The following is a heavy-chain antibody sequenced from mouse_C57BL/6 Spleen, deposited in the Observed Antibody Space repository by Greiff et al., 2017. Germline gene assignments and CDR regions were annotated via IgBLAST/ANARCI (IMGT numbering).Heavy chain of an antibody. J-gene: IGHJ4*01. CDR1: GYTFTDYY. CDR2: INPNNGGT. CDR3: ARGGYYFGSSYGYYAMDY. V-gene: IGHV1-26*01. D-gene: IGHD1-1*01. Sequence: EVQLQQSGPELVKPGASVKISCKASGYTFTDYYMNWVKQSHGKSLEWIGDINPNNGGTSYNQKFKGKATLTVDKSSSTAYMELRSLPSKDSAVYYCARGGYYFGSSYGYYAMDYWGQGTSVTVSS.